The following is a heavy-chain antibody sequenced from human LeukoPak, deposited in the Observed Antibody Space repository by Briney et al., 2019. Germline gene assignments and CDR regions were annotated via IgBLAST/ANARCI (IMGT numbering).Heavy chain of an antibody. CDR1: GFTFSSYA. CDR2: ISYDGSNK. CDR3: ARDLPTVAGFDY. D-gene: IGHD6-19*01. J-gene: IGHJ4*02. V-gene: IGHV3-30-3*01. Sequence: GGSLRLSCAASGFTFSSYAMHWVRQAPGKGLEWVAVISYDGSNKYYADSVKGRFTISRDNSKNTLYLQMNSLRAEDTAVYYCARDLPTVAGFDYWGQGTLVTVSS.